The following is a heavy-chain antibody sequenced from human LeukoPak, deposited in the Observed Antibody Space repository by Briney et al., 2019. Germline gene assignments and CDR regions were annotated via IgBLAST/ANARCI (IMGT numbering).Heavy chain of an antibody. J-gene: IGHJ3*02. CDR1: GYTFTSYD. V-gene: IGHV1-8*01. Sequence: ASVKVSCKASGYTFTSYDINWVRQATGQGLEWMGWMNPNSGNTGYAQKFQGRVTMTRNTSISTAYMELSSLRSEDTAVYYCARGLFRYCSSNSCYAFDIWGQGTMITVSS. D-gene: IGHD2-2*01. CDR3: ARGLFRYCSSNSCYAFDI. CDR2: MNPNSGNT.